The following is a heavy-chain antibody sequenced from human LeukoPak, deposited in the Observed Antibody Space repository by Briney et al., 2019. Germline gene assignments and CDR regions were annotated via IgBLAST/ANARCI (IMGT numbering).Heavy chain of an antibody. V-gene: IGHV3-23*01. J-gene: IGHJ4*02. CDR1: GFTFSSYG. D-gene: IGHD4-17*01. CDR3: AKQSHDYGGYMDF. CDR2: IRNSGSTT. Sequence: GGSLRLSCAASGFTFSSYGMNWVRQAPGKGLEWVSTIRNSGSTTSYADSVKGRFTISRDNSKNTLYLQMNSLRADDTALYYCAKQSHDYGGYMDFWGQGTLVTVSS.